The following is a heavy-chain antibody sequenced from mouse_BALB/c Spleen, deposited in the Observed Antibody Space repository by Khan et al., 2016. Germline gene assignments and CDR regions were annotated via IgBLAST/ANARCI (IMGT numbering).Heavy chain of an antibody. D-gene: IGHD2-10*02. J-gene: IGHJ4*01. Sequence: QFQLVQSGPELKKPGETDKLSCKASGYTFQNYGVHWVKQAPGKGLKWMGWLNTNTGTPTSAEEFKGRFAFSLETSASTAFLQIDNLKNEDTATYFCARWYGNYALDYWGQGTSVTVSS. CDR1: GYTFQNYG. V-gene: IGHV9-3*02. CDR2: LNTNTGTP. CDR3: ARWYGNYALDY.